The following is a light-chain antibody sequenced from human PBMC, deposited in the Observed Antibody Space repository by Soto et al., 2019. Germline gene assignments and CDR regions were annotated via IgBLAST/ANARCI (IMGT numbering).Light chain of an antibody. CDR2: GAS. CDR1: QSVSSNY. J-gene: IGKJ5*01. Sequence: ESVLTQSPGSLSLSPGERATLSCRASQSVSSNYLAWYQHKPGQAPRLLLYGASSRATGIPDRFSGSGSETDFTLTISRLETEDFAVYHCQHYGSSLSITFGQGTRLEIK. CDR3: QHYGSSLSIT. V-gene: IGKV3-20*01.